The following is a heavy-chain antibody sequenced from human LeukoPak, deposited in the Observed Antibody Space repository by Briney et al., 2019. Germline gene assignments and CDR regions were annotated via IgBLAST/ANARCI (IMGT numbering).Heavy chain of an antibody. Sequence: PSETLSLTCAVYGGSFSGYYWSWLRQPPGKGREGIGEINHSGSTNYHPSLKSRVTISVHTSKTQFSLKLSSVTAADAAVYYCARGRKPLTYYYDSSGYHFDYWGQGTLVTVSS. D-gene: IGHD3-22*01. J-gene: IGHJ4*02. CDR3: ARGRKPLTYYYDSSGYHFDY. CDR2: INHSGST. V-gene: IGHV4-34*01. CDR1: GGSFSGYY.